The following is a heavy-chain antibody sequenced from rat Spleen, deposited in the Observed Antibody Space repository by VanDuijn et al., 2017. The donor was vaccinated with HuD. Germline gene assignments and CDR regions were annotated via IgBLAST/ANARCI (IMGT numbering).Heavy chain of an antibody. CDR3: ARRGYYSGAFAF. J-gene: IGHJ3*01. D-gene: IGHD1-1*01. CDR2: ISSDGGRN. CDR1: GFTFSDYY. V-gene: IGHV5-29*01. Sequence: EVQLVESGGGLVQPGRSLKLSCAASGFTFSDYYMAWVRQAPTKGLEWVATISSDGGRNFYRDSVKGRFTISRDNAENTVYLQMDSLRSEDTATYYCARRGYYSGAFAFWGQGTLVTVSS.